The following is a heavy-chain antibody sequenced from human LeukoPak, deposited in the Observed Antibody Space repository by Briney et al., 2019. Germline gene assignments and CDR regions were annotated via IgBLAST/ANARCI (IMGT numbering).Heavy chain of an antibody. Sequence: GASVTVSCKASGYTFTSYYMHWVRQAPGQGLEWMGIINPSGGSTSYAQKFQGRVTMTSDKSTSTAYMELSSLRSEDTAVYYCARERVLYYYDSSGYSLFDYWGQGTLVTVSS. CDR1: GYTFTSYY. CDR3: ARERVLYYYDSSGYSLFDY. J-gene: IGHJ4*02. CDR2: INPSGGST. V-gene: IGHV1-46*01. D-gene: IGHD3-22*01.